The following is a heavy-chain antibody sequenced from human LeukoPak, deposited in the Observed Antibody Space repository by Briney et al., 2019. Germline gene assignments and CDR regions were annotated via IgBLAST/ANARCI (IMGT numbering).Heavy chain of an antibody. J-gene: IGHJ4*02. V-gene: IGHV4-59*01. CDR3: ARGADSSGYYSIFYFDY. CDR1: GGSISNYY. CDR2: IYYSGTT. D-gene: IGHD3-22*01. Sequence: SETLSLTCTVSGGSISNYYWSWIRQPPGKGLEWIGFIYYSGTTHYNPSLKSRVTMSVATSNNQFSLKLSSVTAADTAVYYCARGADSSGYYSIFYFDYWGQGTLVTVSS.